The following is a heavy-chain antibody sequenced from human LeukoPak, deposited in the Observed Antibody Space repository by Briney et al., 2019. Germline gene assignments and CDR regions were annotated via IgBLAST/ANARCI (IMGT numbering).Heavy chain of an antibody. Sequence: GGSLRLSCAASGFTFSSYEMNWVRQAPGQGLEWVSYISSSGTTKYYADSVKGRFTISRDNAKNSLYLHMNSLRAEDTAVYYCAREDYGGNSFDYWGQGTLVTVSS. J-gene: IGHJ4*02. V-gene: IGHV3-48*03. CDR1: GFTFSSYE. CDR2: ISSSGTTK. D-gene: IGHD4-23*01. CDR3: AREDYGGNSFDY.